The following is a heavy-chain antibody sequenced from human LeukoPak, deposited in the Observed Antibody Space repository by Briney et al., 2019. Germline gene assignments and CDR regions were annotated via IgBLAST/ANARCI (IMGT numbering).Heavy chain of an antibody. V-gene: IGHV1-46*01. D-gene: IGHD3-10*01. Sequence: GASVKVSCKASGYTFTSYYMHWGRQGPGQGLEWMGMINPSGGSTTYAQKFQDRVTMTRDTSTSTGSRDLSSLRSDDTALYYGGRGRFGGGDYWGQGTLVTVSS. CDR3: GRGRFGGGDY. CDR1: GYTFTSYY. J-gene: IGHJ4*02. CDR2: INPSGGST.